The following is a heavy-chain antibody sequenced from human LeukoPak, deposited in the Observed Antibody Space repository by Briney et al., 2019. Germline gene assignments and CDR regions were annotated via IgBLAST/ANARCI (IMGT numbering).Heavy chain of an antibody. V-gene: IGHV3-30-3*01. D-gene: IGHD3-10*01. CDR1: GFTFSNYA. CDR3: AREPSGNFGELVSSAEYFRH. J-gene: IGHJ1*01. Sequence: GGSLRLSCAASGFTFSNYAIHWVRQAPGKGLEWVADISFDGDNEYYADSVKGRFMISRDNSKNTVYLQMNSLRIEDTAVYYCAREPSGNFGELVSSAEYFRHWGQGTRVTVSS. CDR2: ISFDGDNE.